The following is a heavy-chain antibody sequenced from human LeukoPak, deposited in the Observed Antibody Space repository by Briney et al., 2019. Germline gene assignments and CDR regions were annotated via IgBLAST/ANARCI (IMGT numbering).Heavy chain of an antibody. CDR3: ARGCIAAAGTSMVRFDP. CDR1: GGSFSGYY. J-gene: IGHJ5*02. D-gene: IGHD6-13*01. V-gene: IGHV4-34*01. CDR2: INHSGST. Sequence: SETLSLTCAVYGGSFSGYYWSWIRQPQGKGLEWIGEINHSGSTNYNPSLKSRVTISVDTSKNQFSLKLSSVTAADTAVYYCARGCIAAAGTSMVRFDPWGQGTLVTVSS.